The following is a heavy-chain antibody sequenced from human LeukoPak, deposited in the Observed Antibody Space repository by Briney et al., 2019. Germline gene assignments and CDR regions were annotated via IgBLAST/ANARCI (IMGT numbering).Heavy chain of an antibody. Sequence: PGGSLRLSCTASGFTFSSYVMTWVRQAPGKGLEWVSGISGSGDTYYADSVKGRFTISRDNSRNRLYLQMNSLRAEDTAVYYCAKDEDLSLGDDRQYWGQGTLATVSS. V-gene: IGHV3-23*01. CDR2: ISGSGDT. D-gene: IGHD3-16*01. CDR3: AKDEDLSLGDDRQY. CDR1: GFTFSSYV. J-gene: IGHJ4*02.